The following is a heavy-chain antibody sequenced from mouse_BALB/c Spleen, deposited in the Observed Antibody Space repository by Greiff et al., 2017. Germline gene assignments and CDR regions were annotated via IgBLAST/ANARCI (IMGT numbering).Heavy chain of an antibody. V-gene: IGHV1-5*01. CDR2: IYPGNSDT. J-gene: IGHJ1*01. CDR1: GYTFTSYW. Sequence: VQLQQSGTVLARPGASVKMSCKASGYTFTSYWMHWVKQRPGQGLEWIGAIYPGNSDTSYNQKFKGKAKLTAVTSTSTAYMELSSLTNEDSAVYYCTLTGTRWYFDVWGAGTTVTVSS. CDR3: TLTGTRWYFDV. D-gene: IGHD4-1*01.